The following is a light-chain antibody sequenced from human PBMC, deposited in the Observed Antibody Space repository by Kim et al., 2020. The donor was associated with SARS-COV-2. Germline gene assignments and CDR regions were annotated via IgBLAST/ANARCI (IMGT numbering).Light chain of an antibody. CDR1: QGIGND. CDR2: DTY. V-gene: IGKV1-17*01. CDR3: LQHNSYPFT. Sequence: DIQMTQSPSYLSASVGDTVSITCRASQGIGNDLGWYQQKPGQAPKRLIFDTYILQSGVPSRFSGSGSGTQFRLTISSLQPEDFATYYCLQHNSYPFTFGPGTKVDIK. J-gene: IGKJ3*01.